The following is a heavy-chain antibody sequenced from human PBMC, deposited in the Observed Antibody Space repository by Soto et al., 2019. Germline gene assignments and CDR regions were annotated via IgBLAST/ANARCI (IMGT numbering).Heavy chain of an antibody. Sequence: SETLSLTCTVSGGSISSYYWSWIRQPPGKGLEWIGYIYYSGSTNYNPSLKSRVTISVDTSKNQFSLKLSSVTAADTAVYYCARYIVRWNWFDPWGQGTLVTVSS. V-gene: IGHV4-59*08. CDR3: ARYIVRWNWFDP. D-gene: IGHD2-8*01. CDR1: GGSISSYY. CDR2: IYYSGST. J-gene: IGHJ5*02.